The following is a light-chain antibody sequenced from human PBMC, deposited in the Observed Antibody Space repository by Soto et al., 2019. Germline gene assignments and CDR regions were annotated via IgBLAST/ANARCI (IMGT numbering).Light chain of an antibody. CDR2: SAS. CDR1: QSVGRN. V-gene: IGKV3-20*01. Sequence: EIVLTQSPGTLSLSPGEGATLFCRASQSVGRNLAWYRQTPGQPPRLLIYSASTRATDTPARFSGGGSGTDFNFTISRVEPADFAVYYCQSYGSPFATFGQGTQV. CDR3: QSYGSPFAT. J-gene: IGKJ1*01.